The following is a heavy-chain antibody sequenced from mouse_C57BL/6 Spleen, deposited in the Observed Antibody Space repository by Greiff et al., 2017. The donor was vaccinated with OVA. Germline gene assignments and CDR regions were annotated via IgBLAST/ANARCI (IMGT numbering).Heavy chain of an antibody. Sequence: DVMLVESGGGLVQPGGSLKLSCAASGFTFSDYGMAWVRQAPRKGPEWVAFISNLAYSIYYADTVTGRFTISRENAKNTLYLEMSSLRSEDTAMYYCAIYSNYEYFDVWGTGTTVTVSS. CDR3: AIYSNYEYFDV. J-gene: IGHJ1*03. CDR1: GFTFSDYG. D-gene: IGHD2-5*01. CDR2: ISNLAYSI. V-gene: IGHV5-15*01.